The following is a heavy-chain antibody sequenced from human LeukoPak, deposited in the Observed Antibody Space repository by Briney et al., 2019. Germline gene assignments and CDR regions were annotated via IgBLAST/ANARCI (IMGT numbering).Heavy chain of an antibody. CDR3: ARGPGGTTDSFDY. CDR1: GGSVRSSTYY. J-gene: IGHJ4*02. V-gene: IGHV4-39*07. CDR2: IYYSGSS. D-gene: IGHD1-1*01. Sequence: PSETLSLTCFVSGGSVRSSTYYWGWIRQPPGKGLEWVGHIYYSGSSFYNPSLRSRVTISGDASKNQFSLKLNSVTDADTAVYYCARGPGGTTDSFDYWGQGTLVAVSS.